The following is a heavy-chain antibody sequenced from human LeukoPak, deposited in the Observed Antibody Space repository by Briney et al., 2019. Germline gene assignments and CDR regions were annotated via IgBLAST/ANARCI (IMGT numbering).Heavy chain of an antibody. Sequence: GGSLRLSCAASGFTFSSYAMSWVRQAPGKGLEWVSAISGSGGSTYYADSVKGRFTISRDNSKNTLYLQMNSLRAEDTAVYYCAKDRNSYYYGSGSYSPFDYWGQGTLVTVSS. D-gene: IGHD3-10*01. CDR3: AKDRNSYYYGSGSYSPFDY. J-gene: IGHJ4*02. CDR1: GFTFSSYA. V-gene: IGHV3-23*01. CDR2: ISGSGGST.